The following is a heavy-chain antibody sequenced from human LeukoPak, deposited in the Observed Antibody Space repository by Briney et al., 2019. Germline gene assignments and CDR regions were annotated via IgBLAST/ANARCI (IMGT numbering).Heavy chain of an antibody. CDR1: GYTLTNYG. V-gene: IGHV1-18*01. CDR3: AKDRQARSVAYDAFDI. Sequence: ASVKVSCKASGYTLTNYGVSWVRQAPGQGLEWMGWNSSYNDDTDYAQKFQGRVTITADASTSTAYMELSSLRSEDTAVYYCAKDRQARSVAYDAFDIWGQGTMVTVSS. J-gene: IGHJ3*02. CDR2: NSSYNDDT. D-gene: IGHD3-3*01.